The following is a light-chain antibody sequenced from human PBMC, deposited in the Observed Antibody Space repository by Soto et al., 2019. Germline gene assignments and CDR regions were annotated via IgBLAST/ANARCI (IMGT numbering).Light chain of an antibody. Sequence: EIVMTQSPATLSVSPGERATLSCRASQSVSSNLAWYQQKPGQAPRLLIYGASTRATGIPARFSGSGSGTEFTLTISSLQSEYFAVYYCQQYYNWPRTFGQGTKVEIK. CDR1: QSVSSN. CDR2: GAS. CDR3: QQYYNWPRT. J-gene: IGKJ1*01. V-gene: IGKV3-15*01.